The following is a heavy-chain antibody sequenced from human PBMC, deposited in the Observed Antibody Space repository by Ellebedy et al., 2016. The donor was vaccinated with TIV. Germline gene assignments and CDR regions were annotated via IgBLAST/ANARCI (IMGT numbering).Heavy chain of an antibody. CDR2: ISYDGSNK. CDR3: AKGRERITIFGVVIQYFYYYVDV. J-gene: IGHJ6*03. D-gene: IGHD3-3*01. Sequence: GESLKISXAASGFSFITYDMHWVRLAPGKGLECVAVISYDGSNKYYADSVKGRFTISRDNSKNTLYLQMNSMRGEDTAVYYCAKGRERITIFGVVIQYFYYYVDVWGKGTTVTVSS. CDR1: GFSFITYD. V-gene: IGHV3-30*18.